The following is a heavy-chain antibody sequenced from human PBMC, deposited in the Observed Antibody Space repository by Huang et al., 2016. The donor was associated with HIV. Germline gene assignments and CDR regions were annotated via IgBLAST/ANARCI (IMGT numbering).Heavy chain of an antibody. J-gene: IGHJ5*02. CDR2: IYYTGTT. Sequence: QVQLQESGPGPVKPSQTLSLTCTVSGDSISRGGYLWSWIRPSPGKGLEWIGSIYYTGTTSDHPSLRSRVTMSVDTSKNQFSLRLTSVTAEDTAVYYCARDRITQCNGGRCYSDWSDPWGQGTLVIVSS. D-gene: IGHD2-15*01. CDR1: GDSISRGGYL. CDR3: ARDRITQCNGGRCYSDWSDP. V-gene: IGHV4-30-4*08.